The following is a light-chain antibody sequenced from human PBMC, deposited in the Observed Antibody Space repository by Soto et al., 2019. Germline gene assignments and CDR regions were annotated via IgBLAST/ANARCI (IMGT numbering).Light chain of an antibody. V-gene: IGKV3-15*01. Sequence: EIVMTQSPATLSVSPGERATLSCRASQSVSSNLAWYQQKPGQAPRLLIYGASTRATGIPARFSGSGSGTEFTLTISSLQSEDFAVYDCQQYNNWPPATFGQGTKVDIK. J-gene: IGKJ1*01. CDR3: QQYNNWPPAT. CDR1: QSVSSN. CDR2: GAS.